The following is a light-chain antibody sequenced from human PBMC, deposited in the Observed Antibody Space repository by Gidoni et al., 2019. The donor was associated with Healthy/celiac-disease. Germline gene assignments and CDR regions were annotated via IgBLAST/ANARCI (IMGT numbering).Light chain of an antibody. Sequence: EIVMTQSPATLSVSPGERATLSCRASQSVSSNLAWYQQTPGQAPRLLIYGASTRATGIPARFSGSGSGTEFTLTISSLQSEDFAVYYCQQYNNWPRTFGHGIKLEIK. V-gene: IGKV3-15*01. J-gene: IGKJ2*01. CDR3: QQYNNWPRT. CDR2: GAS. CDR1: QSVSSN.